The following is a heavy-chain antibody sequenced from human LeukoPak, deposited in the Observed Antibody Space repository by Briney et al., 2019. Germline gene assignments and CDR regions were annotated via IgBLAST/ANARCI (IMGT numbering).Heavy chain of an antibody. CDR2: ISSNGGST. V-gene: IGHV3-64D*06. CDR1: GFTFSSYA. D-gene: IGHD6-13*01. CDR3: VKVNIAAAGEYFQH. J-gene: IGHJ1*01. Sequence: GGSLRLSCSASGFTFSSYAMHWVRQAPGKGLEYVSAISSNGGSTYYADSVKGRFTISRDNSKSTLYLQMSSLRAEDTAVYYCVKVNIAAAGEYFQHWGQGTLVTVSS.